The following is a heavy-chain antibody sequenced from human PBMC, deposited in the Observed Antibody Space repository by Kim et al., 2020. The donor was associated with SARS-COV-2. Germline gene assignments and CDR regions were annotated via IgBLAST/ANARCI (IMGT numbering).Heavy chain of an antibody. D-gene: IGHD1-1*01. V-gene: IGHV3-23*01. Sequence: GGSLRLSCAASGFSFSTYAMSWVRQAPGKGLEWVSAISGSGGSTYYADSVRGRFTISRDNSKNTLYLRMNSLRADDTAVYYCAKEWDAYNHQFDFWGLGTLVTVSS. CDR2: ISGSGGST. CDR1: GFSFSTYA. CDR3: AKEWDAYNHQFDF. J-gene: IGHJ4*02.